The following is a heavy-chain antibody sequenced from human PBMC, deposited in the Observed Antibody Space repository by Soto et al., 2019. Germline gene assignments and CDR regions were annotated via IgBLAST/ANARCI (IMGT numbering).Heavy chain of an antibody. CDR1: GFTFSSYG. Sequence: QVQLVESGGGVVQPGRSLRLSCAASGFTFSSYGMYWVRQAPGKGLEWVAVISYDGSNKYYADSVKGRFTISRDNSKNTLYLQMNSLRAEDTAVYYCAKERQWLVPTDGMDVWGQGTTVTVSS. CDR2: ISYDGSNK. V-gene: IGHV3-30*18. CDR3: AKERQWLVPTDGMDV. D-gene: IGHD6-19*01. J-gene: IGHJ6*02.